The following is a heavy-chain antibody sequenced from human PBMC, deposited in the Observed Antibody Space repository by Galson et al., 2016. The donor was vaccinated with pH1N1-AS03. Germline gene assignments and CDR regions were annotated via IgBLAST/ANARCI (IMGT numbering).Heavy chain of an antibody. CDR1: GYTFTGFY. Sequence: SVKVSCKASGYTFTGFYVHWVRQAPGQGLEWMGWIDPNSGVTNYAQKFQAWVTMTRDTSSTTAYMEVSGLKSDDTAVYYCARDPRGPCTSTTCATAYYFGMDFWGQGTTVIVSS. J-gene: IGHJ6*02. CDR3: ARDPRGPCTSTTCATAYYFGMDF. CDR2: IDPNSGVT. D-gene: IGHD2/OR15-2a*01. V-gene: IGHV1-2*04.